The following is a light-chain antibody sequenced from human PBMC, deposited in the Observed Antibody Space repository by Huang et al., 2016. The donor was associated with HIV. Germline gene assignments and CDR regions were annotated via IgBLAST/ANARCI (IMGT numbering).Light chain of an antibody. J-gene: IGKJ1*01. CDR3: QQYDDWPPWT. CDR1: QNITR. V-gene: IGKV3-15*01. CDR2: DAA. Sequence: EIVMTQSPATLSVSPGERATLSCRASQNITRLAWYQHKPVQAPRLLIYDAASRATGVPARFSCVGAGTDFTLTVSSLQSDDFALYYCQQYDDWPPWTFGQGTQVDMK.